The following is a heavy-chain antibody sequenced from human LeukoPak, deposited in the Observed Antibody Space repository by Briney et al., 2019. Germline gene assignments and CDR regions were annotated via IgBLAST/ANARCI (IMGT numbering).Heavy chain of an antibody. CDR1: GFTFSSYG. J-gene: IGHJ3*02. CDR2: IWYDGSNK. Sequence: GGSLRLSCAASGFTFSSYGMHWVRQAPGKGLEWVAVIWYDGSNKYHADSVKGRFTISRDNSKNTLYLQMNSLRAEDTAVYYCAREVHVFDIWGQGTMVTVSS. V-gene: IGHV3-33*01. CDR3: AREVHVFDI.